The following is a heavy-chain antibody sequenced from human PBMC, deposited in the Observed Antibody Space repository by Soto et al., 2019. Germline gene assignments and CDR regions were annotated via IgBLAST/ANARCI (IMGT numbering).Heavy chain of an antibody. CDR2: MNPNSGNT. CDR3: AIGQGYGSSWYRPDY. D-gene: IGHD6-13*01. CDR1: GYTFTSYD. Sequence: QVRLVQSGAEVKKPGASVKVSCKASGYTFTSYDINWVRQATGQGLEWMGWMNPNSGNTGYAQKFQGSVTMTSNTSISTAYMEPSSLRSEDTAVYYCAIGQGYGSSWYRPDYWGQGTLVTVSS. V-gene: IGHV1-8*01. J-gene: IGHJ4*02.